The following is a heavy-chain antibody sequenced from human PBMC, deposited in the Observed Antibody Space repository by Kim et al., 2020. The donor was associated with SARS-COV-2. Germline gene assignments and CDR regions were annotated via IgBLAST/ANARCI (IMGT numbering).Heavy chain of an antibody. V-gene: IGHV3-64*01. CDR3: ARGREDHYYYYGMDV. CDR1: GFTFSSYA. D-gene: IGHD1-26*01. Sequence: GGSLRLSCAASGFTFSSYAMHWVRQAPGKGLEYVSAISSNGGSTYYANSVKGRFTISRDNSKNTLYLQMGSLRAEDMAVYYCARGREDHYYYYGMDVWG. J-gene: IGHJ6*02. CDR2: ISSNGGST.